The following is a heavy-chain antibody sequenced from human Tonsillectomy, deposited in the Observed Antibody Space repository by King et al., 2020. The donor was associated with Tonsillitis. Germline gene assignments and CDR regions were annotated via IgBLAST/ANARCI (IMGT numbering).Heavy chain of an antibody. J-gene: IGHJ5*02. V-gene: IGHV3-11*01. CDR1: EFIFSDYY. CDR3: ARGAVDTFGLIISTSYFDP. CDR2: ISSSGTTI. D-gene: IGHD3/OR15-3a*01. Sequence: QLVQSGGGLVKPGGSLRLSCAASEFIFSDYYISWIRQAPGKGLEWVSSISSSGTTIYYADSVKGRFTISRDNAKNSLYLHMNSLRAEDTAVYYCARGAVDTFGLIISTSYFDPWGQGTLAT.